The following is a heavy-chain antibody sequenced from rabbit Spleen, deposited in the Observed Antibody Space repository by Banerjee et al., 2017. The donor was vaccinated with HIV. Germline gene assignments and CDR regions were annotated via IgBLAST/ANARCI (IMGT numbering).Heavy chain of an antibody. CDR3: ARDLVAVIGWNFNL. D-gene: IGHD1-1*01. Sequence: QSLEESGGDLVKPEGSLTLTCKASGVSLNDKDVMCWVRQAPGKGLEWIACIYTGSGSTYYASWAKGRFTISKTSSTTVTLQMTRLTAADTATYFCARDLVAVIGWNFNLWGPGTLVTVS. CDR2: IYTGSGST. CDR1: GVSLNDKDV. J-gene: IGHJ4*01. V-gene: IGHV1S40*01.